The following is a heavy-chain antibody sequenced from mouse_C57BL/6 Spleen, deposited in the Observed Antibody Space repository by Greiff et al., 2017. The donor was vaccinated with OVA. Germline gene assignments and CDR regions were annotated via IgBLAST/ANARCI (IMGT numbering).Heavy chain of an antibody. CDR2: IYPGSGST. CDR1: GYTFTSYW. J-gene: IGHJ1*03. D-gene: IGHD2-5*01. CDR3: ARPPYYSNYDWYFDV. Sequence: QVHVKQSGAELVKPGASVKMSCKASGYTFTSYWITWVKQRPGQGLEWIGDIYPGSGSTNYNEKFKSKATLTVDTSSSTAYMQLSSLTSEDSAVYYCARPPYYSNYDWYFDVWGTGTTVTVSS. V-gene: IGHV1-55*01.